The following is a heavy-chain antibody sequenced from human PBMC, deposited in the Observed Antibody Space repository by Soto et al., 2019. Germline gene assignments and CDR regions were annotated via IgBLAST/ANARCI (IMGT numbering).Heavy chain of an antibody. CDR3: ARDRAPLYYYGSGSYFDY. CDR2: ISYDGSNK. Sequence: QVQLVESGGGVVQPGRSLRLSCAASGFTFSSYAMHWVRQAPGKGLEWVAVISYDGSNKYYADSVKGRFTISRDNSKNTLYLQMNSLRAEATAVYYCARDRAPLYYYGSGSYFDYWGQGTLVTVSS. CDR1: GFTFSSYA. V-gene: IGHV3-30-3*01. J-gene: IGHJ4*02. D-gene: IGHD3-10*01.